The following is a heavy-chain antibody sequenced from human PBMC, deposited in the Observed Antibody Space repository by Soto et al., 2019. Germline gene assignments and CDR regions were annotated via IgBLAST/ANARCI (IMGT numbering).Heavy chain of an antibody. D-gene: IGHD4-4*01. J-gene: IGHJ4*02. CDR2: ISYDGGNK. Sequence: QVQLVESGGGVVQPGRSLRLSCAASGFTFSSYAMHWVRQAPGKGLEWVAVISYDGGNKNYADSVKGRFTISRDKSKSALYLQMNSLRAEDTAVYYCARDRQGLQIFDYWGQGTLVTVSS. CDR3: ARDRQGLQIFDY. CDR1: GFTFSSYA. V-gene: IGHV3-30-3*01.